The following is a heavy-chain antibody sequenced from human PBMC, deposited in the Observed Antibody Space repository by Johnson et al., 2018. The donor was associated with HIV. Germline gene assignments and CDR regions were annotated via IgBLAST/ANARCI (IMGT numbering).Heavy chain of an antibody. V-gene: IGHV3-7*02. CDR1: GFTFSSYW. CDR2: IKQDGSEK. D-gene: IGHD3-9*01. J-gene: IGHJ3*02. CDR3: AKVRGIVRYWGADAFDI. Sequence: VQLVESGGGLVQPGGSLRLSCAASGFTFSSYWMSWVRQAPGKGLEWVANIKQDGSEKYYVDSVKGRFTISRDNSKNTLYLQMNSLRAEDTAVYYCAKVRGIVRYWGADAFDIWGQGTMGAVSS.